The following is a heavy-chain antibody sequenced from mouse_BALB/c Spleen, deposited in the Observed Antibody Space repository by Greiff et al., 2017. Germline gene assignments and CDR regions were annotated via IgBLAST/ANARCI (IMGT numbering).Heavy chain of an antibody. Sequence: EVMLVESGGDLVKPGGSLKLSCAASGFTFSSYGMSWVRQTPDKRLEWVATISSGGSYTYYPDSVKGRFTISRDNAKNTLYLQMSSLKSEDTAMYYCARRDYYGSRGDYFDYWGQGTTLTVSS. V-gene: IGHV5-6*02. J-gene: IGHJ2*01. CDR1: GFTFSSYG. CDR2: ISSGGSYT. CDR3: ARRDYYGSRGDYFDY. D-gene: IGHD1-1*01.